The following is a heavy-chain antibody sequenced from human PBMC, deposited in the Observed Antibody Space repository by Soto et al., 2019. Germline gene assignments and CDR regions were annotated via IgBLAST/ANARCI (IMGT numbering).Heavy chain of an antibody. CDR3: AKDLPSAATYETVTGHAFDI. D-gene: IGHD4-17*01. Sequence: EVQLLESGGGLVQPGGSLRLSCAASGFTFSSYAMSWVRQAPGKGLEWVSAISGSGGSTYYADSVKGRFTISRDNSKNTLYLQMNSLRAEDRAVYYCAKDLPSAATYETVTGHAFDIWGQGTMVTVSS. CDR1: GFTFSSYA. J-gene: IGHJ3*02. V-gene: IGHV3-23*01. CDR2: ISGSGGST.